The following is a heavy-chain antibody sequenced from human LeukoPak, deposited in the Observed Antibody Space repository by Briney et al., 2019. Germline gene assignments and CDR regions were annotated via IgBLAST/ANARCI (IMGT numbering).Heavy chain of an antibody. J-gene: IGHJ4*02. Sequence: GESLKISCKGSGYSFTSYWIGWVRQMPGKGLEWMGIIYPGDSDTRYSPSFQGQVTISADKSISTAYLQWSSLKASDTAMYYCARQSSLYGDYPYYFDYWGQGTLVTVSS. D-gene: IGHD4-17*01. CDR1: GYSFTSYW. V-gene: IGHV5-51*01. CDR3: ARQSSLYGDYPYYFDY. CDR2: IYPGDSDT.